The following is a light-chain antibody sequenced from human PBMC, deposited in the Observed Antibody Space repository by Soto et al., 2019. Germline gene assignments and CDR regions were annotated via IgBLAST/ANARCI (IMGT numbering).Light chain of an antibody. V-gene: IGLV2-23*01. CDR3: CAYVGARSYV. CDR1: NNL. J-gene: IGLJ1*01. Sequence: QSALTHHASLSGSPGQSITISCTGTNNLVSWYQQHPGKALKVVVYEGTKRPSGVSNRFSGSNSGGTASLTISGLQAKDEASYFCCAYVGARSYVFGPGTKV. CDR2: EGT.